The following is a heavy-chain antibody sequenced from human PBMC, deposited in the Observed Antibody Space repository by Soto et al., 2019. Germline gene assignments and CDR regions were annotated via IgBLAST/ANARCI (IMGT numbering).Heavy chain of an antibody. J-gene: IGHJ6*03. CDR1: GGSISSYY. CDR2: IYYSGST. CDR3: AAGPNYYYYYMDV. V-gene: IGHV4-59*01. Sequence: SETLSLTCTVSGGSISSYYWSWIRQPPGKGLEWIGYIYYSGSTNYNPSLKSRVTISVDTSKNQFSLKLSSVTAADTAVYYCAAGPNYYYYYMDVWGKGTTVTVSS.